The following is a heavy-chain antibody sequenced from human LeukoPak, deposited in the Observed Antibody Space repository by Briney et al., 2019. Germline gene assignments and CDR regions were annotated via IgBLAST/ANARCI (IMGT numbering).Heavy chain of an antibody. CDR2: ISSSGSTI. J-gene: IGHJ3*02. D-gene: IGHD3-10*01. Sequence: GGSLRLSCAASGFTFSDYYMSWIRQAPGKGLEWVSYISSSGSTIYYADSVKGRFTISRDNAKNSLYLQMNSLRAEDTALYYCAKGVRITMVRGAFDIWGQGTMVTVSS. V-gene: IGHV3-11*01. CDR1: GFTFSDYY. CDR3: AKGVRITMVRGAFDI.